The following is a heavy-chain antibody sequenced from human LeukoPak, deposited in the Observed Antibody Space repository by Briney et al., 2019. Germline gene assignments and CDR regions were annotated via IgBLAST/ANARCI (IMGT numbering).Heavy chain of an antibody. J-gene: IGHJ4*02. V-gene: IGHV3-33*01. D-gene: IGHD3-22*01. Sequence: QPGRSLRLSCAASGFTFSSYGMHWVRQAPGKGLEWVAVIWYDGSNKYYADSVKDRFTISRDNSKNTLYLQMNSLRAEDTAVYYCARDTALNYYDSSGTDYWGQGTLVTVSS. CDR3: ARDTALNYYDSSGTDY. CDR1: GFTFSSYG. CDR2: IWYDGSNK.